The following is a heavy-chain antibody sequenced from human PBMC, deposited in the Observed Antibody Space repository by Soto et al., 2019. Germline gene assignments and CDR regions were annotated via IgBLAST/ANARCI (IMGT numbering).Heavy chain of an antibody. CDR3: ARHIAGYNLEHYAFDI. J-gene: IGHJ3*02. V-gene: IGHV4-39*01. Sequence: QLQLQESGPGLVKPSETLSLTCTVSGGSISSSSYYWGWIRQPPGKGLEWIGSIYYSGSTYYNPSLKSRVTISVDTSKNQFSLKLSSVTAADTAVYYCARHIAGYNLEHYAFDIWGHGTMVTVSS. CDR1: GGSISSSSYY. D-gene: IGHD5-12*01. CDR2: IYYSGST.